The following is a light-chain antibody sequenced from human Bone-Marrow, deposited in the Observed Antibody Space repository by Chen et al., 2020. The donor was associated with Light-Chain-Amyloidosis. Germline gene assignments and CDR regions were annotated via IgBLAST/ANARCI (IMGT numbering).Light chain of an antibody. CDR2: RSN. J-gene: IGLJ1*01. Sequence: SVLTPPPSASRAPRQRVTISGTGSSSNSGNNYLYWYQQFPGVAPTLLIFRSNQRPSGVPARFSGSRSDTSASLAISGLRSEDEADYYCPSWDDSLHGYVFGTGTRVTVL. CDR3: PSWDDSLHGYV. CDR1: SSNSGNNY. V-gene: IGLV1-47*01.